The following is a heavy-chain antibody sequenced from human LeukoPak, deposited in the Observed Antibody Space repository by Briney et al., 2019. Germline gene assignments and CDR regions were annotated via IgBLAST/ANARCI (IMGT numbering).Heavy chain of an antibody. D-gene: IGHD3-22*01. Sequence: SETLSLTCTVSGGSLSSYYWSWIRQPPEKGLEWIGYIYYSGSTNYNPSLKRRVTISVDTSKNQFSLKLSSVTAADTAVYYCARHYRVDSGYYYFDYWGQGTLVTVSS. CDR3: ARHYRVDSGYYYFDY. CDR1: GGSLSSYY. CDR2: IYYSGST. V-gene: IGHV4-59*08. J-gene: IGHJ4*02.